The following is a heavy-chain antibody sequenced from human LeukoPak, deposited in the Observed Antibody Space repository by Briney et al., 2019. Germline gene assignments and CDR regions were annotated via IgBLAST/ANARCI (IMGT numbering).Heavy chain of an antibody. CDR3: ARASDYVCDY. Sequence: GGSLRLSCAASGFTFSNFDMSWVRPAPGKGLEWVSTISRVVGSTYYADTVKGRFTISRDNSKNTLYLQMNSLRAEDTAVYYCARASDYVCDYWGQGTLVTVSS. V-gene: IGHV3-23*01. CDR2: ISRVVGST. D-gene: IGHD4-17*01. J-gene: IGHJ4*02. CDR1: GFTFSNFD.